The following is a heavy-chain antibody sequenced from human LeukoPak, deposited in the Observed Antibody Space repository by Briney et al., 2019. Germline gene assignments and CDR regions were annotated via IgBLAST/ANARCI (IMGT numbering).Heavy chain of an antibody. CDR1: GFTFSSCW. Sequence: GGSLRLSCAASGFTFSSCWMSWVRQAPGKGLEWVANIKQDGSEKYYVDSVKGRFTISRDNAKNSLYLQMNSLRAEDTAVYYCARAADFWSGYYRVFFDYWGQGTLVTVSS. D-gene: IGHD3-3*01. V-gene: IGHV3-7*01. CDR2: IKQDGSEK. J-gene: IGHJ4*02. CDR3: ARAADFWSGYYRVFFDY.